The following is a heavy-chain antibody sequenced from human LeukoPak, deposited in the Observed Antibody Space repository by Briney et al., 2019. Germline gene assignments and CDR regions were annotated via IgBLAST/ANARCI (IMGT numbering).Heavy chain of an antibody. Sequence: PGGSLRLFCAASGFTFSSYAVSWVRQAPGKGLEWVSAISGSGGSTYYADSVKGRFTISRDNSKNTLYLQMNSLRAEDTAVYYCAKYSSGWYGSDAFDIWGQGTMVTVSS. V-gene: IGHV3-23*01. CDR2: ISGSGGST. D-gene: IGHD6-19*01. CDR3: AKYSSGWYGSDAFDI. J-gene: IGHJ3*02. CDR1: GFTFSSYA.